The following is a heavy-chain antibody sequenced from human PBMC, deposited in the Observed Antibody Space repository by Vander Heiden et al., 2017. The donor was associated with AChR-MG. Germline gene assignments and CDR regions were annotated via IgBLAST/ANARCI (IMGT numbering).Heavy chain of an antibody. Sequence: QITLKESGPTLVKPTQTLTLTCTFSGFSLSTSGVGVGWIRQPPGKALEWLALIYWDDDKRYSPSLKSRLTITKDTSKNQVVLTMTNMDPVDTATYYCAHRGLYYDFWSGYSNYGMDVWGQGTTVTVSS. CDR1: GFSLSTSGVG. CDR3: AHRGLYYDFWSGYSNYGMDV. D-gene: IGHD3-3*01. CDR2: IYWDDDK. V-gene: IGHV2-5*02. J-gene: IGHJ6*02.